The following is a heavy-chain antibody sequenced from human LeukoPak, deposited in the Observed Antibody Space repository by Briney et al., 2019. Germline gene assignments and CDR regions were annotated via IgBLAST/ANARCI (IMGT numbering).Heavy chain of an antibody. CDR1: GGSISSYY. J-gene: IGHJ4*02. CDR3: ARDRSYGGYYFDY. D-gene: IGHD5-18*01. CDR2: IYYSGST. V-gene: IGHV4-59*01. Sequence: SETLSLTCTVSGGSISSYYWSWIRQPPGKGLEWIGYIYYSGSTSYNPSLKSRVTISVDTSKNQFSLKLSSVTAADTAVYYCARDRSYGGYYFDYWGQGTLVTVSS.